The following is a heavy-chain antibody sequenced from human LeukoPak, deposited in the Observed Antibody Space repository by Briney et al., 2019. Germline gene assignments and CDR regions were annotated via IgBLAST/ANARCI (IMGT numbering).Heavy chain of an antibody. CDR1: GISVKSNY. CDR2: ISSGDDT. V-gene: IGHV3-66*02. Sequence: GGSLRLSCAASGISVKSNYMNWVRQTPGAGLEWVSLISSGDDTDYADSVRGRFSISRDKSKNTLYLQMNSLRAEDTAVYYCARPWYYYDSSGPFDYWGQGTLVTVSS. J-gene: IGHJ4*02. D-gene: IGHD3-22*01. CDR3: ARPWYYYDSSGPFDY.